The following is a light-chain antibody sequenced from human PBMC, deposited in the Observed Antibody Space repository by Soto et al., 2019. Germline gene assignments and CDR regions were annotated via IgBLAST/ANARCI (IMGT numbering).Light chain of an antibody. V-gene: IGLV1-44*01. Sequence: QAVVTQPPSASGTPGQRVTISCSGSVSNIGSNTVNWYQHLPGTAPKLLIFSNSQRPSGVPDRFSGSKSGTSASLAISRLRSEDEADYYCAAWDDSLTGSYVFGAGTKLTVL. CDR2: SNS. J-gene: IGLJ1*01. CDR3: AAWDDSLTGSYV. CDR1: VSNIGSNT.